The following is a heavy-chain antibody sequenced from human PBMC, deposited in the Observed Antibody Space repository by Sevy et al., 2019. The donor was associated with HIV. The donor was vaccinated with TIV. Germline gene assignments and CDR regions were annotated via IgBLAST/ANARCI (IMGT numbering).Heavy chain of an antibody. CDR2: IYYSGST. CDR1: GGSISSYY. J-gene: IGHJ6*02. Sequence: SETLSLTCTVSGGSISSYYWSWIRQPPGKGLEWIGYIYYSGSTNYNPSLKSRVTISVDTSKNQFSLKLSSVTAADTAVYYCAREGWSSSSGNYYYYGMDVCGQGTTVTVSS. V-gene: IGHV4-59*01. D-gene: IGHD6-6*01. CDR3: AREGWSSSSGNYYYYGMDV.